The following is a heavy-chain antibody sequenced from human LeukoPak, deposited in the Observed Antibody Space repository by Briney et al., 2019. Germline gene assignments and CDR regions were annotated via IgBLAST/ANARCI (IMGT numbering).Heavy chain of an antibody. Sequence: RSLRLSCAASGFTFSSYAMHWVRQAPGKGLEWVAVISYDGSNKYYADSVKGRFTISRDNSKNTLYLQMNSLRAEDTAVYYCARDGDYGDYTLILRYWGQGPPITVSS. CDR2: ISYDGSNK. CDR1: GFTFSSYA. D-gene: IGHD4-17*01. V-gene: IGHV3-30*04. CDR3: ARDGDYGDYTLILRY. J-gene: IGHJ4*02.